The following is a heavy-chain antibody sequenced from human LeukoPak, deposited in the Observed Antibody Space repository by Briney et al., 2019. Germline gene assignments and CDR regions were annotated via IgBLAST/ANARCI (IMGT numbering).Heavy chain of an antibody. CDR3: AKDFPYTSRIAAAGIDY. J-gene: IGHJ4*02. Sequence: PGGSLRLSCAASGFTFSTYWMSWVRQAPGKGLEWVANMNQDGREKNYVDSVKGRFTISRDNAKNSLYLQMNSLRAEDTAVYYCAKDFPYTSRIAAAGIDYWGQGTLVTVSS. CDR2: MNQDGREK. V-gene: IGHV3-7*01. CDR1: GFTFSTYW. D-gene: IGHD6-13*01.